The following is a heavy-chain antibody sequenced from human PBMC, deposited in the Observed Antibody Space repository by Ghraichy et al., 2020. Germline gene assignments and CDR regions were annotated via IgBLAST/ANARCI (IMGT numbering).Heavy chain of an antibody. D-gene: IGHD3-22*01. V-gene: IGHV3-66*01. CDR2: IYSFGDT. Sequence: LSLTCAASGFTVSSKYMNWVRQAPGKGLEWISVIYSFGDTHYADSVRGRFSISRDNSKNTIHLQMNSLRAEDTAVYYCARFYYDTTGYHPFYWYFDLWGRGTPVTVSS. CDR1: GFTVSSKY. CDR3: ARFYYDTTGYHPFYWYFDL. J-gene: IGHJ2*01.